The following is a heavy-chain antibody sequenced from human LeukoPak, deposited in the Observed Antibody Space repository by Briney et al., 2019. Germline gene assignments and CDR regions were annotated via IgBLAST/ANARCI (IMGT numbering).Heavy chain of an antibody. D-gene: IGHD3-22*01. J-gene: IGHJ5*02. V-gene: IGHV3-74*01. CDR1: GFTFSNYW. CDR3: ARDLGQYYDTSDNWFDP. CDR2: INSDGINT. Sequence: GGSLRLSCAASGFTFSNYWMHWVRQAPGKGLVWVSRINSDGINTSYADSVKGRFTIPRDNAKNTLNLQMNSLRAEDTAVYYCARDLGQYYDTSDNWFDPWGQGTLVTVSS.